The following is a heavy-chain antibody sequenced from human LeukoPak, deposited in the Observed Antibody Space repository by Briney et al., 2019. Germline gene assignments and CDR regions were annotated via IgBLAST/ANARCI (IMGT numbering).Heavy chain of an antibody. D-gene: IGHD2-2*01. CDR2: MNSNSGNT. Sequence: ASVKVSCKASGYTFTSYDINWVRQATGQGLEWMGWMNSNSGNTDYAQKFQGRVTMTRNTSITTAYMELSSLRSEDTAVHYCARAQRYCGSTSCYAPVAFWGQGTLVTVSS. J-gene: IGHJ4*02. CDR1: GYTFTSYD. CDR3: ARAQRYCGSTSCYAPVAF. V-gene: IGHV1-8*01.